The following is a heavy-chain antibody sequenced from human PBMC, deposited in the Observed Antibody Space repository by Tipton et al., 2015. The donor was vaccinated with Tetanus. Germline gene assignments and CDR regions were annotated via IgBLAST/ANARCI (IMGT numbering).Heavy chain of an antibody. D-gene: IGHD3-22*01. CDR3: ACGSGYFDSSYHSPLDF. CDR1: GGSVNSGTYY. CDR2: IYYGGAT. Sequence: TLSLTCSVSGGSVNSGTYYWSWIRQPPGKGLEWLGDIYYGGATQYNPSLESRVTISVDSSTSQVSLRLASVTAADTAVYYCACGSGYFDSSYHSPLDFWGRGTLVTVSS. V-gene: IGHV4-61*01. J-gene: IGHJ4*02.